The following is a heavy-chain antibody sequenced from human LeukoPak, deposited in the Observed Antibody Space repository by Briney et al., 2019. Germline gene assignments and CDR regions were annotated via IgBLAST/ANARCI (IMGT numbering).Heavy chain of an antibody. CDR1: GFTFSSYA. Sequence: GGSLGLSCAASGFTFSSYAMSWVRQAPGKGLEWVSAISGSGGSTYYADSVKGRFTISRDNSKNTLSLQMNSLRAEDTAVYYCASHGYSSSWYFDYWGQGTLVTVSS. CDR2: ISGSGGST. D-gene: IGHD6-13*01. J-gene: IGHJ4*02. V-gene: IGHV3-23*01. CDR3: ASHGYSSSWYFDY.